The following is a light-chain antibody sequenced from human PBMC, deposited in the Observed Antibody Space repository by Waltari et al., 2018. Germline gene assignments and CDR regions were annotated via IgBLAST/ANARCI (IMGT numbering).Light chain of an antibody. CDR2: SVS. CDR3: QQGHGLPLT. J-gene: IGKJ4*01. Sequence: DIQMTQSPSSVSASVGDRVTITCRASRDISSWLAWYQQKPGTAHKLLIYSVSSLQSGVPSRFSGSGSGTYFTLTISSLQPEDFSIYYCQQGHGLPLTFGGGPKVEIK. CDR1: RDISSW. V-gene: IGKV1-12*01.